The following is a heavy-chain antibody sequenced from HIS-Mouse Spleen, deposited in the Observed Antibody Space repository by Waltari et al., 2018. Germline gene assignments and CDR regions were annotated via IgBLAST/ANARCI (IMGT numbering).Heavy chain of an antibody. V-gene: IGHV3-23*01. CDR2: ISGSGGST. CDR1: GFTFSSCA. Sequence: EVQLLESGGGLVQPGGSLRLSGAASGFTFSSCAMSWVRQAPGKGLEWVSAISGSGGSTYYADSVKGRFTISRDNSKNTLYLQMNSLRAEDTAVYYCLSVAIFSVANSYYFDYWGQGTLVTVSS. CDR3: LSVAIFSVANSYYFDY. J-gene: IGHJ4*02. D-gene: IGHD1-7*01.